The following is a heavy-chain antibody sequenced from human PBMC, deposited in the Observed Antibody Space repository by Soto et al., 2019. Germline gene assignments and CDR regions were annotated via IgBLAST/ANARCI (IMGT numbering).Heavy chain of an antibody. Sequence: GGSLRLSCAASGFTLSNYAMTWVRQAPGKGLEWVSGISGSGGSTYYADSVKGRFTISRDNSKKTLYLQMDSLRVEDTAVYYCGKDYAFSGYDASDYGGQGTLVTVSS. CDR3: GKDYAFSGYDASDY. V-gene: IGHV3-23*01. D-gene: IGHD5-12*01. J-gene: IGHJ4*02. CDR1: GFTLSNYA. CDR2: ISGSGGST.